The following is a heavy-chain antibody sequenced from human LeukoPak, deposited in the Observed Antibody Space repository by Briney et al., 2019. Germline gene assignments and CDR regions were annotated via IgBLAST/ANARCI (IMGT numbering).Heavy chain of an antibody. V-gene: IGHV1-69*13. CDR2: IIPIFGTA. D-gene: IGHD5-18*01. J-gene: IGHJ5*02. Sequence: SVKVSCKASGGTFSSYATSWVRQAPGQGLEWIGGIIPIFGTANYAQKFQGRVTITADESTSTAYMELSSLRSEDTAVYYCARGFEGEIQMNWFDPWGQGTLVTVSS. CDR1: GGTFSSYA. CDR3: ARGFEGEIQMNWFDP.